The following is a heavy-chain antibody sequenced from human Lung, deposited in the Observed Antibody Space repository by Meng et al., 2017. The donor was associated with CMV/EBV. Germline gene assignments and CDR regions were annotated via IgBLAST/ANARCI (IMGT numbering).Heavy chain of an antibody. J-gene: IGHJ4*02. CDR2: DGNNK. V-gene: IGHV3-30*03. Sequence: VPLVGSGGGLVHPGRSLRLSCAASGFTIPAYPMHWVRQVPGKGLEWVTVDGNNKYYADSVKGRFTISRDNSRNTLDLQMDSLRTEDTAIYYCARENLELQGTVDYWGQGTLVTVSS. D-gene: IGHD1-7*01. CDR1: GFTIPAYP. CDR3: ARENLELQGTVDY.